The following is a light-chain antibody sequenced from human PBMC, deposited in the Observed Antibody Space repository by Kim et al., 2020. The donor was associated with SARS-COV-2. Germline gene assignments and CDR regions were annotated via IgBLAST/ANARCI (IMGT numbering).Light chain of an antibody. CDR2: DVS. V-gene: IGLV2-14*03. CDR3: SSYTTTSTLV. Sequence: QSALTQPASVSGSPGQSITISCTGTSSDIGAHNYVSWYQQHPGKAPKLIIYDVSDRSSGVSTRFSGSKSGNTASLTISGLQAEDEADYYCSSYTTTSTLVFGTGTKVTVL. CDR1: SSDIGAHNY. J-gene: IGLJ1*01.